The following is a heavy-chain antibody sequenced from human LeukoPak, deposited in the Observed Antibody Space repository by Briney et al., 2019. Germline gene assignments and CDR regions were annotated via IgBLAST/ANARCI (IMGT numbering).Heavy chain of an antibody. V-gene: IGHV7-4-1*02. J-gene: IGHJ5*02. Sequence: GASVKVSCKASGYILSTKTINWMRQAPGQGPEWMGWISTSTGTPTYAQGFTGRFVFSLDTAVGTAFLQITNLQADDTAVYYCARGPGPPDLWGQGTPVTVSS. CDR2: ISTSTGTP. CDR3: ARGPGPPDL. CDR1: GYILSTKT. D-gene: IGHD1-14*01.